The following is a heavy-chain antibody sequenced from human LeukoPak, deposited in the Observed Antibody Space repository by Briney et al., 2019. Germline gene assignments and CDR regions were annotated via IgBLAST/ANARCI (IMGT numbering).Heavy chain of an antibody. V-gene: IGHV3-7*01. CDR2: IKQDGSDK. CDR3: ASFGAP. CDR1: GFTFSSYA. D-gene: IGHD3-10*01. J-gene: IGHJ5*02. Sequence: GGSLRLSCAASGFTFSSYAMSWVRQAPGKGLEWVASIKQDGSDKYYVDSVEGRFTISRDNAKNSLFLQMNSLRAEDTAVYYCASFGAPWGQGTLVTVSS.